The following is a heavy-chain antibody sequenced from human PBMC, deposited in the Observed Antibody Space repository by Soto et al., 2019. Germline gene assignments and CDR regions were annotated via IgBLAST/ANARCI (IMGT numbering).Heavy chain of an antibody. V-gene: IGHV3-30-3*01. CDR1: GFTFSSYA. CDR3: ARFAFGVTELYYFDY. J-gene: IGHJ4*02. D-gene: IGHD3-16*01. Sequence: GGSLRLSCAASGFTFSSYAMHWVRQAPGKGLEWVAVISYDGSNKYYADSVKGQVTISADKSISTAYLQWSSLKASDTAMYYCARFAFGVTELYYFDYWGQGTLVTVSS. CDR2: ISYDGSNK.